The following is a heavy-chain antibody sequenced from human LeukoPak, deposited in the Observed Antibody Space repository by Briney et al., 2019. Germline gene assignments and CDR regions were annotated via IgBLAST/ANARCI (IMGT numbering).Heavy chain of an antibody. CDR2: IYPNSGGT. J-gene: IGHJ5*02. D-gene: IGHD2-2*01. CDR3: ARDASRTNFDP. CDR1: GYTFTGYY. V-gene: IGHV1-2*02. Sequence: ASVKVSCKASGYTFTGYYIQWVRQAPGQGLEWMGWIYPNSGGTHYAQKFQGRVTMTRDTSISTVYMELSRLRSDDTAEYYCARDASRTNFDPWGQGILVTVSS.